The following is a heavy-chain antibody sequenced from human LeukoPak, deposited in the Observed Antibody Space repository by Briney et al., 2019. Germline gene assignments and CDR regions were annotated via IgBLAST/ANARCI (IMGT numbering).Heavy chain of an antibody. V-gene: IGHV3-48*04. Sequence: GGSLRLSCAASGFDFTGNHMNWVRQVPGKGLEWLSYISASSRTIHYADSVKGRFTVSRDNAENTLYLQMDSLRVEDTAIYYCAKSRGWIEVLDVWGQGTLVTVSS. CDR3: AKSRGWIEVLDV. CDR1: GFDFTGNH. J-gene: IGHJ3*01. CDR2: ISASSRTI. D-gene: IGHD5-12*01.